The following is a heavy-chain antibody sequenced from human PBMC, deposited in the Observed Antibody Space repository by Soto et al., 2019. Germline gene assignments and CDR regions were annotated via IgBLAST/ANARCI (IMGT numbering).Heavy chain of an antibody. CDR1: GFTFGDYA. CDR3: ARMAY. Sequence: LRLSCTASGFTFGDYAMSWVRQAPGKGLEWVGFIRSKAYGGTTEYAASVKGRFTISRDDSKSIAYLDMNNLRPEDTAVYYCARMAYWGQGTLVTVSS. V-gene: IGHV3-49*04. CDR2: IRSKAYGGTT. J-gene: IGHJ4*02.